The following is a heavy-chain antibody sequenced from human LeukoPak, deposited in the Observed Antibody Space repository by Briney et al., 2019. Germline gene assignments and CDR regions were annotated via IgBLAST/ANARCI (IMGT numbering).Heavy chain of an antibody. CDR3: AREVTTTTYGLDV. D-gene: IGHD4-17*01. CDR1: GGSFSGYY. J-gene: IGHJ6*02. CDR2: INHSGST. V-gene: IGHV4-34*01. Sequence: SETLSLTCAVYGGSFSGYYWSWIRQPPGKGLEWIGEINHSGSTNYNPSLKSRVTISVDTSKNQFTLKLSSVTAADTAVYYCAREVTTTTYGLDVWGQGTTVTVSS.